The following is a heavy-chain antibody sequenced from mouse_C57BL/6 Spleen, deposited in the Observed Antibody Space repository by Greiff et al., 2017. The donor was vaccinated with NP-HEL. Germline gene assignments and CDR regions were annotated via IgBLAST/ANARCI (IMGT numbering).Heavy chain of an antibody. CDR1: GYTFTSYG. CDR2: IYPRSGNT. J-gene: IGHJ1*03. Sequence: QVQLKESGAELARPGASVKLSCKASGYTFTSYGISWVKQRPGQGLEWIGEIYPRSGNTYYNEKFKGKATLTADKSSSTAYMELRSLTSEDSAVYFCASSHYYGSSYRYFEGWGTGTTVTVSS. V-gene: IGHV1-81*01. D-gene: IGHD1-1*01. CDR3: ASSHYYGSSYRYFEG.